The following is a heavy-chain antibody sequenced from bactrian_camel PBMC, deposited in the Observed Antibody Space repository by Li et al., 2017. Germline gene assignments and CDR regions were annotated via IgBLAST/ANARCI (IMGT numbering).Heavy chain of an antibody. V-gene: IGHV3S40*01. Sequence: VQLVESGGGLVQPGGSLTLSCAASGFTFSNYAMSWVRQAPGKGLEWVSGINSFGITTYYKESMKGRCTISRDNAKNMVYLQLNSLKIDDTAMYYCANLDGHYWGQGTQVTVS. CDR1: GFTFSNYA. J-gene: IGHJ4*01. CDR2: INSFGITT. CDR3: ANLDGHY.